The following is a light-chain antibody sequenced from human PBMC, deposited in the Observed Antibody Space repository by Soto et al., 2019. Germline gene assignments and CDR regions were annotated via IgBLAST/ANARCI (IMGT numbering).Light chain of an antibody. CDR2: EVN. V-gene: IGLV2-23*02. Sequence: QSALPQPASVSGSPGQSITISCTGTNSDVGGYDRVSWYQQHPGQAPTLMIYEVNKRPSGVSNRFSGSKSGNTASLTISGLQAEDEADYYCCSSVGGPIWVFGGGTKVTVL. CDR3: CSSVGGPIWV. CDR1: NSDVGGYDR. J-gene: IGLJ3*02.